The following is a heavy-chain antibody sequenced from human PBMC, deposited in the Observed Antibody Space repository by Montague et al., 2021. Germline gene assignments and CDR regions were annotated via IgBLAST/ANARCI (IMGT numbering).Heavy chain of an antibody. Sequence: SETLSLTCTVSGDSMNTYKWNWIRQPPGKGLEWIGYIYSSGNTNYNPSLKSRVTISVDTSRNQSSLEVSSVTAADTAMYYCARGWSGFDFWGHGTMVTVSS. CDR1: GDSMNTYK. V-gene: IGHV4-59*01. J-gene: IGHJ3*01. D-gene: IGHD1-26*01. CDR3: ARGWSGFDF. CDR2: IYSSGNT.